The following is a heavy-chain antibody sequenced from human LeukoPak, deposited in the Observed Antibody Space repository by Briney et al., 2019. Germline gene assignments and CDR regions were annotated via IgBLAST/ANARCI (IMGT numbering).Heavy chain of an antibody. Sequence: PGRPLRLSCAAPGFPFSSYGMHWVRQAPGKGLEGVAVIWYDGSNKYYADSVKGRFTISRDNSKNTLYLQMNSLRAEDTAVYYCAKEGVHGDYDYWGQGTLVTVSS. J-gene: IGHJ4*02. V-gene: IGHV3-33*06. CDR2: IWYDGSNK. D-gene: IGHD4-17*01. CDR1: GFPFSSYG. CDR3: AKEGVHGDYDY.